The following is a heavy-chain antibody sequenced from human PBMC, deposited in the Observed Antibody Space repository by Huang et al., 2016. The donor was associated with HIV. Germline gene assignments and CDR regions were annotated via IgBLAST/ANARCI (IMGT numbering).Heavy chain of an antibody. D-gene: IGHD2-8*02. Sequence: EVQLVESGGGLIQPGGCLRFSCAASGFTVRTDYMTWVRQAPVKGLGWVSLIYSGGTTYDGDSLKCRFTIPRDDSENTLYLHMTSLRAGDTAVYYCAKEGDTGAALGYWGQGTLVTVS. V-gene: IGHV3-53*01. CDR3: AKEGDTGAALGY. CDR2: IYSGGTT. CDR1: GFTVRTDY. J-gene: IGHJ4*02.